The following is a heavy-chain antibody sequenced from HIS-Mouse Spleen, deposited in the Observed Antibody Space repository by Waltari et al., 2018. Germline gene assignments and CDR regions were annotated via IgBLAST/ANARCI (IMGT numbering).Heavy chain of an antibody. Sequence: QVQLVESGVGVVQPGRAMRLSCAAYGFTFISYGMHWVRQAPGKGLEWVAVISYDGSNKYYADSVKGRFTISRDNSKNTLYLQMNRLRAEDTAVYYCAKDKHHAFDYWGQGTLVTVSS. CDR1: GFTFISYG. J-gene: IGHJ4*02. CDR3: AKDKHHAFDY. V-gene: IGHV3-30*18. CDR2: ISYDGSNK.